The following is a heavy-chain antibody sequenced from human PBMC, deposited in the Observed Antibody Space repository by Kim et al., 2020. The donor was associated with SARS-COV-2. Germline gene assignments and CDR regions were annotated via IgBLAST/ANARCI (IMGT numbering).Heavy chain of an antibody. Sequence: GESLKISCKGSGYSFTSYWIGWVRQMPGKGLEWMGIIYPGDSDTRYSPSFQGQVTISADKSISTAYLQWSSLKASDTAMYYCARQGSGYYHPPYYYYYGMDVWSQGITVTVSS. CDR1: GYSFTSYW. CDR3: ARQGSGYYHPPYYYYYGMDV. D-gene: IGHD3-22*01. V-gene: IGHV5-51*01. CDR2: IYPGDSDT. J-gene: IGHJ6*02.